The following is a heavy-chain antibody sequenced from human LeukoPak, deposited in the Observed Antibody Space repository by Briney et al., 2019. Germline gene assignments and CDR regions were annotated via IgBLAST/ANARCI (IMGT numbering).Heavy chain of an antibody. CDR2: INPNSGGT. J-gene: IGHJ4*02. Sequence: ASVKVSCKASGYTFTGYYMHWVRQAPGQGLEWMGWINPNSGGTNYAQKFQGRVTMTTDTSTSTAYMELRSLRSDDTAVYYCARTPGDPYYDVLTGYFDYWGQGTLVTVSS. V-gene: IGHV1-2*02. CDR3: ARTPGDPYYDVLTGYFDY. CDR1: GYTFTGYY. D-gene: IGHD3-9*01.